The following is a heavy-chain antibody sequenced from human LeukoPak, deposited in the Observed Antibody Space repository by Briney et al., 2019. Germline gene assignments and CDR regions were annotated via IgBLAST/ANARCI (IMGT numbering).Heavy chain of an antibody. CDR3: ARDAPYSSLDYYMDV. D-gene: IGHD6-13*01. CDR2: VSSSSSYI. V-gene: IGHV3-21*01. Sequence: PGGSLRLSCTASGFTFSSYSMNWVRQAPGKGLEWVSSVSSSSSYIYYADSLQGRFTISRDNAKNSLYLQMNSLRAEDTAVYYCARDAPYSSLDYYMDVWGKGTTVTVSS. J-gene: IGHJ6*03. CDR1: GFTFSSYS.